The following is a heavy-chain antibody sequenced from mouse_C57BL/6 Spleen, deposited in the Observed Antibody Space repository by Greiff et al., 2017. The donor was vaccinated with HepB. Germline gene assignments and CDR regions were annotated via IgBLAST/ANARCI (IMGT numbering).Heavy chain of an antibody. V-gene: IGHV1-78*01. CDR3: ARYSNYISLYAMDY. CDR2: IYPRDGST. J-gene: IGHJ4*01. CDR1: GYTFTDHT. Sequence: VQLQQSDAELVKPGASVKISCKVSGYTFTDHTIHWMKQRPEQGLEWIGYIYPRDGSTKYNEKFKGKATLTADKSSSTAYMQLNILKSEDSAVYFCARYSNYISLYAMDYWGQGTSVTVSS. D-gene: IGHD2-5*01.